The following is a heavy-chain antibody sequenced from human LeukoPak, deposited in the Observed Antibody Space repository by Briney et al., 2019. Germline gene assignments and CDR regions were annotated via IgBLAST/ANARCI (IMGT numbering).Heavy chain of an antibody. V-gene: IGHV2-5*01. CDR2: IYGNDDK. J-gene: IGHJ4*02. CDR3: VHITDYGSGNLDYFDY. Sequence: ESGPTLMNPTQTLTLTCSFSGFSIISSRVGVGWIRQPPEKALEWLSLIYGNDDKRYRPSLRNRLTITKETSKNQVVLTMTNMDPVDTATYYCVHITDYGSGNLDYFDYWGQGTLVTVSS. CDR1: GFSIISSRVG. D-gene: IGHD3-10*01.